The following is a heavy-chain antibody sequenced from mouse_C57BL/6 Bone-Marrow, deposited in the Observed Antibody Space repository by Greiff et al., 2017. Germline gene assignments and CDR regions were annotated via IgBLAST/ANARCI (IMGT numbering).Heavy chain of an antibody. J-gene: IGHJ3*01. CDR3: TRGDWAWFAY. V-gene: IGHV1-15*01. Sequence: QVQLQQSGAELVRPGASVTLSCKASGYTFTDYEMHWVKQTPVHGLEWIGAIDPETGGPAYNQKFKGKAILTADKSSSTAYMELRSLTSEDSAVYYCTRGDWAWFAYWGQGTLVTVSA. D-gene: IGHD4-1*01. CDR2: IDPETGGP. CDR1: GYTFTDYE.